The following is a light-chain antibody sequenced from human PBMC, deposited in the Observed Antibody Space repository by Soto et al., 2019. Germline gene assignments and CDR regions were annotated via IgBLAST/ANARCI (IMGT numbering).Light chain of an antibody. CDR2: SAS. V-gene: IGKV1-9*01. CDR3: QQLSTYPMYT. J-gene: IGKJ2*01. CDR1: QVISSY. Sequence: IQLTQSPSSLSASVGDRVTITCRASQVISSYLAWYQQKAGKAPKLLIYSASTLQSGVPSRFSGSGSGTDFTLTISSLQPEDFATYYCQQLSTYPMYTFGQGTKLEI.